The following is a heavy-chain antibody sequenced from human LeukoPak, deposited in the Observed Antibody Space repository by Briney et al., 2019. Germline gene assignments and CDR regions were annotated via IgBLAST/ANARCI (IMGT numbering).Heavy chain of an antibody. V-gene: IGHV3-30*02. D-gene: IGHD4-17*01. CDR2: IRYDGSNK. CDR3: AKDDYGDQYNFDY. J-gene: IGHJ4*02. Sequence: PGGSLRLSCAASGFTFSSYGMHWVRQAPGKGLEWVAFIRYDGSNKYYADSVKGRFTISRDNSKNTLYLQVDSLRAEDTAVYYCAKDDYGDQYNFDYWAREPWSPSPQ. CDR1: GFTFSSYG.